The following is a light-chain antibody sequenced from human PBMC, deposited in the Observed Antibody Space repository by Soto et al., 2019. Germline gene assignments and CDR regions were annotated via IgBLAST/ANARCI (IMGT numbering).Light chain of an antibody. J-gene: IGKJ5*01. Sequence: DVVLKRSPLCLSVTPGEQASISGRSSQSLLHSNGYNYLDWFRQRPGQSPRRLIYKVSNREAGVPDRFSGSGSGTDFTLKISRVEAEDVGLYYCIQGSHWPPITFGQGTRLEIK. CDR3: IQGSHWPPIT. CDR1: QSLLHSNGYNY. V-gene: IGKV2-30*02. CDR2: KVS.